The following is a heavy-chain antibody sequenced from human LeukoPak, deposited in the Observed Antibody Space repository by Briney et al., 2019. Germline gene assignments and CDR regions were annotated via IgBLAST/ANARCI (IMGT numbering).Heavy chain of an antibody. J-gene: IGHJ4*02. CDR3: AADGPSTWYGDFDF. Sequence: GGSLRLSCAASGFTFSSYGMHWVRQAPGKGLEWVAVISYDGSNKYYADSVRGRFTTSRDNSKSTLDLQMSGLRAEDTAIYYCAADGPSTWYGDFDFWGQGTLVTVSS. V-gene: IGHV3-30*03. CDR1: GFTFSSYG. CDR2: ISYDGSNK. D-gene: IGHD6-13*01.